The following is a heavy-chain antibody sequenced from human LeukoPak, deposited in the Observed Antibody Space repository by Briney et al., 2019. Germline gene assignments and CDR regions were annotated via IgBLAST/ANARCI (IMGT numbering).Heavy chain of an antibody. D-gene: IGHD5-12*01. CDR1: GGSISTYY. J-gene: IGHJ4*02. CDR2: IFYSGST. Sequence: PSETLSLTCTVSGGSISTYYWSWIRQPPGKGLEWIGYIFYSGSTNYNPSLKSRVTISVDTSKNQFSLNLSSVTAADTAVYYCAAQSGYSGYDPYDYWGQGTLVTVPS. V-gene: IGHV4-59*01. CDR3: AAQSGYSGYDPYDY.